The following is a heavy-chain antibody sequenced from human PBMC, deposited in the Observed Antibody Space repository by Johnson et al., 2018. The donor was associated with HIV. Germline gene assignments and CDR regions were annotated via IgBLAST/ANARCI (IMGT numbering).Heavy chain of an antibody. CDR1: RFTFSSYV. CDR2: ISYDGSNE. J-gene: IGHJ3*02. CDR3: ARDGDDGDEADDTKGAFDI. Sequence: QVQLVESGGGVVQPGRSLRLSCAASRFTFSSYVMHWVRQAPGQGLEWVAVISYDGSNEYYADSVKGRFTISRDDARNTLYLQMNSLRVEDTALYYCARDGDDGDEADDTKGAFDIWGQGTMVTVSS. D-gene: IGHD3-9*01. V-gene: IGHV3-30*04.